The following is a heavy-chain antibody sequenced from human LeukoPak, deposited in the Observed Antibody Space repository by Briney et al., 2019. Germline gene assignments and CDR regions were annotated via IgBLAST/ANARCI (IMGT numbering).Heavy chain of an antibody. CDR2: INPNSGGT. CDR1: GYTFTGYY. J-gene: IGHJ4*02. CDR3: ARVLLSGTYLSY. D-gene: IGHD1-26*01. Sequence: ASVKVSCETSGYTFTGYYMHWVRQAPGQGLEWMGWINPNSGGTNYPQKFQGRVTMTRDTSISTAYMELSSLRSDDTAVYYCARVLLSGTYLSYWGQGTLVTVSS. V-gene: IGHV1-2*02.